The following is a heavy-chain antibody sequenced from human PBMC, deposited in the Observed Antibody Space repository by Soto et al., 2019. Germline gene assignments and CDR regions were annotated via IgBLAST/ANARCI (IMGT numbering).Heavy chain of an antibody. CDR2: IYYSGST. CDR1: GGSISSSSYY. V-gene: IGHV4-39*01. Sequence: QLLESGPGLVKPSETLSLTCTVSGGSISSSSYYWGWIRQPPGKGLEWIGSIYYSGSTYYNPSLKSRVTISVDTSKNQFSLKLSSVTAADTAVYYCARHLGSRRIVVVMTFDYWGQGTLVTVSS. CDR3: ARHLGSRRIVVVMTFDY. J-gene: IGHJ4*02. D-gene: IGHD3-22*01.